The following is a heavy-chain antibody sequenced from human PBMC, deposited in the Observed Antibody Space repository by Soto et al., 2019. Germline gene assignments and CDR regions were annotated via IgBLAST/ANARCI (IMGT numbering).Heavy chain of an antibody. CDR2: ISSNSDTI. CDR3: ARDGPYYFDC. J-gene: IGHJ4*02. Sequence: EVQLVEFGGGLVQPGGSLRLSCAASGFTFSTYSMTWVRQAPGKGLEWISSISSNSDTIYYGHSVKGRFTISRDNAKNSLSLQMNSLRDEDTGVYYCARDGPYYFDCWGQGTLVTVSS. CDR1: GFTFSTYS. V-gene: IGHV3-48*02.